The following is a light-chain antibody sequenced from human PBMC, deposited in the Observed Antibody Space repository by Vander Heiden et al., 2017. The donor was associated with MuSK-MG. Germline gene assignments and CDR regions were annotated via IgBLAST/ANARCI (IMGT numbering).Light chain of an antibody. CDR3: QQSYSTLLT. V-gene: IGKV1-39*01. CDR2: AAS. J-gene: IGKJ4*01. CDR1: QSITSS. Sequence: DIQMTQPPSSLSAPVGDRVTITCRASQSITSSLNWQQQKPRKAPKLLIYAASSLQSGVPSRFSGSGSGTDFTPTISRLQPEDFATYYCQQSYSTLLTFGGETKVEIK.